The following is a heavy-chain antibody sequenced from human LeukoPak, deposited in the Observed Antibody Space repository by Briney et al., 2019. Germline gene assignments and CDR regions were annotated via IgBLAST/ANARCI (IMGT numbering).Heavy chain of an antibody. J-gene: IGHJ3*02. CDR2: IIGSGGST. Sequence: GGSLRLSCAASGFTFSSYAMSWVRHAPGKGLEWVSAIIGSGGSTYYAASVKGRFTISRDNSKNTLYLQMNSLRAEDTALYYCAKDYDYGDYVAFDIWGQGTMVTVSS. CDR3: AKDYDYGDYVAFDI. D-gene: IGHD4-17*01. CDR1: GFTFSSYA. V-gene: IGHV3-23*01.